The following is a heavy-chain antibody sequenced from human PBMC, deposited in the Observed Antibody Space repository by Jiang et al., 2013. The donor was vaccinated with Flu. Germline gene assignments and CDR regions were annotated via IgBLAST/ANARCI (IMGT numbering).Heavy chain of an antibody. D-gene: IGHD2-2*01. CDR2: ISDSRSYA. CDR1: GFTFSDYY. V-gene: IGHV3-11*03. Sequence: GSLRLSCAASGFTFSDYYMSWIRQAPGKGLEWVAYISDSRSYANYADSVKGRFTISRDNAKNSLFLQMDTLRVEDTAIYYCARTYSTSWKGFDYWGQGTLVTVSA. J-gene: IGHJ4*02. CDR3: ARTYSTSWKGFDY.